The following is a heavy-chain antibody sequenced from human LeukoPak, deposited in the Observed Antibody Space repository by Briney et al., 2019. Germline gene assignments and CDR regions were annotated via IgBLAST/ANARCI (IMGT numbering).Heavy chain of an antibody. J-gene: IGHJ4*02. V-gene: IGHV1-2*02. Sequence: ASVKVSCKASGYTFTGYYMHGVRQAPGQGGEGMGWINANSGGRNYAQKFQGRVTMTRDTSISTAYMELSRLRSDDTAVYYCASHMYFYGSGSYYGFDYWGQGTLVSVSS. D-gene: IGHD3-10*01. CDR2: INANSGGR. CDR1: GYTFTGYY. CDR3: ASHMYFYGSGSYYGFDY.